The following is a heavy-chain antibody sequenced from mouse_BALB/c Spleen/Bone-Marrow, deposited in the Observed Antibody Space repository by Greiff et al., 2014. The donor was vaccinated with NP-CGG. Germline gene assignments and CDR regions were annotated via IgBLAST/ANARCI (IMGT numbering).Heavy chain of an antibody. J-gene: IGHJ4*01. V-gene: IGHV1S135*01. CDR1: GYSFSSYY. CDR3: ARNYYGYAMDY. CDR2: IDPFNGGI. D-gene: IGHD1-1*01. Sequence: EVQLQQSGPELMKPGASVKISCKASGYSFSSYYIHWVKQSHGKSLEWIGHIDPFNGGISYNQKLKGKATLTVDKSSSTAYMHFSSLTSEDSAVYYCARNYYGYAMDYWGQGTSVTVSS.